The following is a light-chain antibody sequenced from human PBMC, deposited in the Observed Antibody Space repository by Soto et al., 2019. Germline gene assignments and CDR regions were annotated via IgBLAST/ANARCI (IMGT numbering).Light chain of an antibody. CDR1: SGHSRNA. V-gene: IGLV4-69*01. CDR2: VNNDGSH. Sequence: QLVLTQSPSASASLGASVKLTCTLSSGHSRNAIAWHQQLPQKGPRYLMKVNNDGSHTKGAGIPDRFSGSSSGAERYLIISSLQSDDEADYYCLTWETGSVIFGGGTKVTVL. CDR3: LTWETGSVI. J-gene: IGLJ2*01.